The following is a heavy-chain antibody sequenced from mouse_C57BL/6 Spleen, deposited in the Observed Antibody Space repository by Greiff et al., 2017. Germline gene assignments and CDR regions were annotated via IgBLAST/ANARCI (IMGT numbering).Heavy chain of an antibody. D-gene: IGHD1-1*01. J-gene: IGHJ2*01. CDR2: IRNKANGYTT. Sequence: EVKLVESGGGLVQPGGSLSLSCAASGFTFPDYYMSWVRQPPGKALEWLSFIRNKANGYTTEYSASVKGRFTISRDNSQIILYLQMNTLRAKDSATYYCARSPYYYGSRYYFDYGGQGTTLTVSS. CDR3: ARSPYYYGSRYYFDY. CDR1: GFTFPDYY. V-gene: IGHV7-3*01.